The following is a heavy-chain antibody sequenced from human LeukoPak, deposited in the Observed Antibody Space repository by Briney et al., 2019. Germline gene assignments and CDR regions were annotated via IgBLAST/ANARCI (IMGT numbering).Heavy chain of an antibody. D-gene: IGHD2-8*02. CDR1: GFIFNSHW. J-gene: IGHJ2*01. CDR3: ARVRTEWYIDL. CDR2: IRQDGDEK. V-gene: IGHV3-7*01. Sequence: GGSLRLSCAGSGFIFNSHWMTWVRRAPGMGLEWVGNIRQDGDEKFYADSVRGRFTISRDNAKNSLYLHLNSLRAEDTAIYYCARVRTEWYIDLWGRGTLATVSP.